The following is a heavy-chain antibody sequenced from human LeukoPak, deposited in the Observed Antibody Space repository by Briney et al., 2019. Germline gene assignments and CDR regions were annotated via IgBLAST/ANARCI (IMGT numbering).Heavy chain of an antibody. CDR3: ARPIMVRGVIDWFDP. Sequence: SETLSLTCTVSGGSISSYYWSWIRQPPGKGLEWIGYMYYSGITNYNPSLKSRVTISVDTSKNQFSLKLTSVTAADTAVYYCARPIMVRGVIDWFDPWGQGTLVTVTS. CDR1: GGSISSYY. D-gene: IGHD3-10*01. CDR2: MYYSGIT. V-gene: IGHV4-59*08. J-gene: IGHJ5*02.